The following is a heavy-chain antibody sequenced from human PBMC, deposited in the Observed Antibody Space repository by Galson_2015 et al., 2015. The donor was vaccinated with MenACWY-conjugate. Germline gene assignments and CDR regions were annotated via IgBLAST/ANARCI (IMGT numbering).Heavy chain of an antibody. Sequence: LRLSCAASGFDFRNYALNWVRQAPGQGLEWVSYIGSSGTPIYYADSLKGRFTISRDNAKNSLYLQMNSLGAEDTAVYYCARDYYDSHFDYWGQGTLVTVSS. CDR3: ARDYYDSHFDY. J-gene: IGHJ4*02. CDR2: IGSSGTPI. CDR1: GFDFRNYA. D-gene: IGHD3-22*01. V-gene: IGHV3-48*03.